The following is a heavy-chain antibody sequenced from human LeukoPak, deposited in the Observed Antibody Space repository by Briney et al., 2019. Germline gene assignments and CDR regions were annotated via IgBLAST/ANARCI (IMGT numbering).Heavy chain of an antibody. CDR3: ARVAQGRKSYYFYY. CDR1: GGSISSYY. V-gene: IGHV4-4*07. Sequence: PSETLSLTCTVSGGSISSYYWSWTRQPAGKGLEWIGRIYTSGSTNYNPSLKSRVTMSVDTSKNQFSLELSSVTAADTAVYYCARVAQGRKSYYFYYWGQGTPVTLSS. J-gene: IGHJ4*02. CDR2: IYTSGST.